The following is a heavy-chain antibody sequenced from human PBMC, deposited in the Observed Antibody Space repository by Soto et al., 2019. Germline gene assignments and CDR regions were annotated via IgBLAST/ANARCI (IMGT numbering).Heavy chain of an antibody. CDR1: GFTFSGSA. D-gene: IGHD2-21*02. Sequence: EVQLVESGGGLVQPGGSLKLSCAASGFTFSGSAMHWVRQASGKGLEWVGRIRSKANSYATAYAASVKGRFTISRDDLKNTGDLQKNRLKTEDTAVYYCTKHAFWGCDFYFPNYYYYGMDVWGQGTTVTGSS. CDR2: IRSKANSYAT. J-gene: IGHJ6*01. V-gene: IGHV3-73*02. CDR3: TKHAFWGCDFYFPNYYYYGMDV.